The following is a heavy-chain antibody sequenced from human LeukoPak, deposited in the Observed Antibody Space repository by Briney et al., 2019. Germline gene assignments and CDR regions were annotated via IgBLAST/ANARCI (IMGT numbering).Heavy chain of an antibody. D-gene: IGHD6-13*01. J-gene: IGHJ3*01. CDR3: AKDRVTSSWYDAFDV. V-gene: IGHV3-23*01. CDR1: GFTFSTYA. Sequence: GGSLRLSCAASGFTFSTYAMSWVRQAPGKGLEWVSAIISSGDFTYYADSVKGRFTVSRDNSKNTLYLQMNSLRAEDTAVYYCAKDRVTSSWYDAFDVWGQGTMVPVSS. CDR2: IISSGDFT.